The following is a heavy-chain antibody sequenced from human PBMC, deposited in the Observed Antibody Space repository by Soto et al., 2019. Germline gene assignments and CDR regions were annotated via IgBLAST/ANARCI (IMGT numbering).Heavy chain of an antibody. J-gene: IGHJ4*02. V-gene: IGHV4-39*01. CDR2: ISYSGNS. D-gene: IGHD3-3*01. CDR3: ARGHGGITVFGAPGHFDY. Sequence: PSETLSLTCTVSGDSISSSGHYWGRIRQPPGKGLEWIGGISYSGNSYYNPSLKSRVTISVDTSKNQFSLKLSSVSAADTAVYYCARGHGGITVFGAPGHFDYWGQGTLVTVSS. CDR1: GDSISSSGHY.